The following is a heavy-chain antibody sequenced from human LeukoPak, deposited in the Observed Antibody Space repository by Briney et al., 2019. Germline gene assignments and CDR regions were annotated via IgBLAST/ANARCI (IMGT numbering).Heavy chain of an antibody. CDR1: GGSISSFY. Sequence: SETLSLTCTVSGGSISSFYWSWVRQPPGKGLEWIGYIYYSGSTNYSPSLKSRVTVSVDTSKNQFSLKLRSVTAADTAVYYCARLGGLRYDAFDIWGQGTMVTVSS. CDR2: IYYSGST. V-gene: IGHV4-59*08. CDR3: ARLGGLRYDAFDI. J-gene: IGHJ3*02. D-gene: IGHD3-9*01.